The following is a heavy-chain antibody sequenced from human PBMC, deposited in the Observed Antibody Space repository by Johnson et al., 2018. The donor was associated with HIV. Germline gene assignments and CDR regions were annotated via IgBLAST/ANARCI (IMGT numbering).Heavy chain of an antibody. D-gene: IGHD3-16*01. J-gene: IGHJ3*02. CDR1: GFTFSSYA. Sequence: VESGGGVVQPGRSLRLSCAASGFTFSSYAMHWVRQAPGKGLEWVAVISYDGSNKYYADSVKGRFTISRDNSKNTLYLQMNSLRAEDTAVYYCARDNLRQLDAFDIWGQGTMVTVSS. V-gene: IGHV3-30-3*01. CDR2: ISYDGSNK. CDR3: ARDNLRQLDAFDI.